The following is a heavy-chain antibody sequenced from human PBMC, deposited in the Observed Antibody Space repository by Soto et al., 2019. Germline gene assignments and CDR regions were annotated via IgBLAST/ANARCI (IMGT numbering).Heavy chain of an antibody. CDR2: ISAYNGNT. CDR3: ARALRFLELLFPNPNWFDS. Sequence: RASVKVSCKASGYTFTSYGISWVRQAPGQGLEWMGWISAYNGNTNYAQKLQGRVTMTTDTSTSTAYMELRSLRSDDTAVYYCARALRFLELLFPNPNWFDSWGQGTLVTVTS. V-gene: IGHV1-18*01. J-gene: IGHJ5*01. D-gene: IGHD3-3*01. CDR1: GYTFTSYG.